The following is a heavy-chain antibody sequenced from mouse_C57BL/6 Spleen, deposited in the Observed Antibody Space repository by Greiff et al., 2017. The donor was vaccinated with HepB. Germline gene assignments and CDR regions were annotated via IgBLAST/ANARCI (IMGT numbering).Heavy chain of an antibody. V-gene: IGHV1-22*01. J-gene: IGHJ2*01. D-gene: IGHD1-2*01. CDR1: GYTFTDYN. CDR2: INPNNGGT. CDR3: AREMDTTAYFDY. Sequence: VQLQQSGPELVKPGASVKMSCKASGYTFTDYNMHWVKQSHGKSLEWIGYINPNNGGTSYNQKFKGKATLTVNKSSSTAYMELRSLTSEESAVYYCAREMDTTAYFDYWGQGTTLTVSS.